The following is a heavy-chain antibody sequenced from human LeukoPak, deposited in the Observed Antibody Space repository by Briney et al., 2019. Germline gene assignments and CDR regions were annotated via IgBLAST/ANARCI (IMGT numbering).Heavy chain of an antibody. CDR1: GFTFDSYA. D-gene: IGHD6-13*01. Sequence: GGSLRLSCAASGFTFDSYAMSWVRQAPGKGLEWVSAVSRFGGTTYYADSAKGRFAISRDNSNNTVYLQMNSLRVGDTALYYCVKHVGSRWSNNRFDPWGQGTLVTVS. CDR3: VKHVGSRWSNNRFDP. J-gene: IGHJ5*02. V-gene: IGHV3-23*01. CDR2: VSRFGGTT.